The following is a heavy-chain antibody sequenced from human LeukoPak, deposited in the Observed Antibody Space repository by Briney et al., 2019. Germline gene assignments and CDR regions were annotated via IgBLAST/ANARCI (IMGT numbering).Heavy chain of an antibody. J-gene: IGHJ4*02. CDR1: GYTFTSYY. CDR3: ARDIAAAEYYFDS. Sequence: ASVKVSCKASGYTFTSYYMHWVRQAPGQGLEWMGIINPSGGSTSYVQKFQGRVTMTRDTSTSTVYMELSSLRSEDAAVYYCARDIAAAEYYFDSWGQGTLVTVSS. V-gene: IGHV1-46*01. CDR2: INPSGGST. D-gene: IGHD6-13*01.